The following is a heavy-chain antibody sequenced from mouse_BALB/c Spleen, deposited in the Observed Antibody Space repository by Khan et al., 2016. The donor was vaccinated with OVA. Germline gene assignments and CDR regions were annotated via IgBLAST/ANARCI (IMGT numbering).Heavy chain of an antibody. Sequence: EVQLQESGPGLVKPSLSLSLTCTVTGYSITSDYAWNWIRQFPGKKLEWLGYISHSGSTIYNPSLKSRISITRDTSKNQFFLQLNSVTTEDIATYYCGRFDSWGQDTIVIVSS. V-gene: IGHV3-2*02. CDR3: GRFDS. CDR1: GYSITSDYA. J-gene: IGHJ2*01. CDR2: ISHSGST.